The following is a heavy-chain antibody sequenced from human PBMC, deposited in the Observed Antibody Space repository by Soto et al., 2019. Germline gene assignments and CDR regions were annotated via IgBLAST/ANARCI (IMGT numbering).Heavy chain of an antibody. D-gene: IGHD3-3*01. CDR3: ARGALPDYDFWSGYGWFDP. CDR1: GYTFTSYG. V-gene: IGHV1-18*01. CDR2: ISAYNGNT. Sequence: ASVKVSCKASGYTFTSYGISWVRQAPGQGLEWMGWISAYNGNTNYAQKLQGRVTRTTDRSTSTAYMELRSLRSDDTAVYYCARGALPDYDFWSGYGWFDPWGQGTLVTVSS. J-gene: IGHJ5*02.